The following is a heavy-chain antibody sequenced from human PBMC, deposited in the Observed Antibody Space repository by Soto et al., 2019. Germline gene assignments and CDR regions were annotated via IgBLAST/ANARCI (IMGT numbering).Heavy chain of an antibody. J-gene: IGHJ5*02. V-gene: IGHV4-61*01. CDR3: ASYSSGWYAVSS. Sequence: QVQLQESGPGLVKPSETLSLTCTVSGGSVSSGSYYWSWIRQPPGKGLEWIGYIYYSGSTNYNPSLKSRVTISVDTSKNQFYLKLSSVTAADTAVYYCASYSSGWYAVSSWGQGTLVTVSS. CDR2: IYYSGST. CDR1: GGSVSSGSYY. D-gene: IGHD6-19*01.